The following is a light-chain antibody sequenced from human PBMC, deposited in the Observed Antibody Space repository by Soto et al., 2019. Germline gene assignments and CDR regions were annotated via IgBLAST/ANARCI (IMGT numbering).Light chain of an antibody. CDR1: QDISNF. V-gene: IGKV1-16*02. Sequence: DIQMTQSPSSLSASVGDRVTITCRASQDISNFLAWFQQKPGKASKSLIYEASNLQRGVPPKFSGSASGTDFTLTISSLQPEDFATYYGQQYHSYPPTFGQGTKVEIK. CDR3: QQYHSYPPT. CDR2: EAS. J-gene: IGKJ1*01.